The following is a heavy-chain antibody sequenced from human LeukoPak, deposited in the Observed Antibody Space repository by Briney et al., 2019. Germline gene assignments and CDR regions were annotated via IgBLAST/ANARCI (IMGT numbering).Heavy chain of an antibody. Sequence: ASVTVSCKASGYTFTSYGISWVRQAPGQGLEWMGWISAYNGHTNYAQKFQGRVTMTTDTSTSTAYMELRSLRSDDTAVYYCARDRDGYNGGDYWGQGTLVTVSS. CDR3: ARDRDGYNGGDY. J-gene: IGHJ4*02. CDR1: GYTFTSYG. V-gene: IGHV1-18*01. D-gene: IGHD5-24*01. CDR2: ISAYNGHT.